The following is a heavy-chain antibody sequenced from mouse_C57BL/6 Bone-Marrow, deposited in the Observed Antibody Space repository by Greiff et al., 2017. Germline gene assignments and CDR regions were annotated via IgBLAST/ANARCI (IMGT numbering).Heavy chain of an antibody. CDR2: IDPSDSET. CDR3: ARAFYYGTPDLYFDV. Sequence: QVQLKQPGAELVRPGSSVKLSCKASGYTFTSYWMHWVKQRPIQGLEWIGNIDPSDSETHYNQKFKDKATLTVDKSSSTAYMQLSSLTSEDSAVYYCARAFYYGTPDLYFDVWGTGTTVTVSS. CDR1: GYTFTSYW. V-gene: IGHV1-52*01. J-gene: IGHJ1*03. D-gene: IGHD1-1*01.